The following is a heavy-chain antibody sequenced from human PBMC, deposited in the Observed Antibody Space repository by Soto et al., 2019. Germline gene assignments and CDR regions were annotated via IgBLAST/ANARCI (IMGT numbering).Heavy chain of an antibody. CDR2: VNPSGGST. Sequence: ASVKVSCKASGYIFSNYYMHWVRQAPGQGLEWMGIVNPSGGSTSYAQKFQGRVTMTRDTSASTVYMELSSLRSEDTAVYYCARLARPGIGSPGYWGQGTLVTVSS. V-gene: IGHV1-46*01. CDR3: ARLARPGIGSPGY. D-gene: IGHD6-13*01. CDR1: GYIFSNYY. J-gene: IGHJ4*02.